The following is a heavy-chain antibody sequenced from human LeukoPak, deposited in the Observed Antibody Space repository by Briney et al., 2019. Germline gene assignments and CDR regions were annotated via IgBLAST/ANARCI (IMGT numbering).Heavy chain of an antibody. J-gene: IGHJ4*02. V-gene: IGHV3-30*18. CDR1: GFTFSSYG. CDR2: ISYDGSNK. D-gene: IGHD3-10*01. CDR3: AKGPSAGRGLVRVS. Sequence: GGSLRLSCAASGFTFSSYGMHWVRQAPGKGLEWVAVISYDGSNKYYADSVKGRFTISRDNSKNTLYLQMNSLRAEDTAVYYRAKGPSAGRGLVRVSWGQGTLVTVSS.